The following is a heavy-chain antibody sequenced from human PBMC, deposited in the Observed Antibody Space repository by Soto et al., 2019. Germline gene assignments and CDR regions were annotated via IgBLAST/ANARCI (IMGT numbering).Heavy chain of an antibody. J-gene: IGHJ4*02. CDR3: AKNPGYYYDSTGYHFDY. D-gene: IGHD3-22*01. Sequence: PGGSLRLSCAASGFTFSTYAMSWVRQAPGKGLEWVSTIDNSGGITYYADSVKGRFTISRDNSKNTLYLQMNSLRAEDTAVYYCAKNPGYYYDSTGYHFDYWGQGTLVTVSS. CDR2: IDNSGGIT. V-gene: IGHV3-23*05. CDR1: GFTFSTYA.